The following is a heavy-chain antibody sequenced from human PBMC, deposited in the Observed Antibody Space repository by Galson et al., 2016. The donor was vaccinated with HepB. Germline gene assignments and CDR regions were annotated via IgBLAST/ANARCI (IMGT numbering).Heavy chain of an antibody. CDR3: ARGGGKTSTMDV. CDR2: INPTGGST. Sequence: SVKVSCKASGYTLTSYYMNWVRQAPGQGPEWMGTINPTGGSTTSAQKFPGRVTMPRDTSTSTVYMELSSPRTEDTAVYYCARGGGKTSTMDVWGQGTAVTVSS. J-gene: IGHJ6*02. CDR1: GYTLTSYY. V-gene: IGHV1-46*01. D-gene: IGHD3-16*01.